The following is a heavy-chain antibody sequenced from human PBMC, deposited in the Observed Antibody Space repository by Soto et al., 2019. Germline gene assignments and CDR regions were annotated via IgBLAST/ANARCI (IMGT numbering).Heavy chain of an antibody. Sequence: PGESLKISCKGSGYSFTSYCISCVRQMPGKGLEWMGRINPSDSYTSYSPSFQGHVTISSDKSISTAYLQWSSLKASETAMYYCAMGMEVKWFDPWGQGTLVTVSS. D-gene: IGHD3-22*01. V-gene: IGHV5-10-1*01. CDR3: AMGMEVKWFDP. CDR2: INPSDSYT. CDR1: GYSFTSYC. J-gene: IGHJ5*02.